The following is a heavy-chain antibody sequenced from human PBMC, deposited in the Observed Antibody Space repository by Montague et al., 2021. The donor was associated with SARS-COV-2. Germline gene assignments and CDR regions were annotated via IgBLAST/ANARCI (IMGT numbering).Heavy chain of an antibody. CDR3: VSGRDGSYSHFHF. D-gene: IGHD4-11*01. V-gene: IGHV4-59*01. CDR2: IFFNRGP. J-gene: IGHJ1*01. Sequence: SETLSLTYTVSRVSINEYFWTWIRQTPGKGLEWIGYIFFNRGPIHNASLKNRVTISLDTSKSQVSLRLTSVTAADTAVYFCVSGRDGSYSHFHFWGQGALVTVSS. CDR1: RVSINEYF.